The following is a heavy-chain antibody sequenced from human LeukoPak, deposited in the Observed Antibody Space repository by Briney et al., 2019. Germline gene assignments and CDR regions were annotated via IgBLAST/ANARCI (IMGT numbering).Heavy chain of an antibody. CDR3: ARGHTFGGVIVN. D-gene: IGHD3-16*01. CDR1: GFTFSSYW. Sequence: GGSLRLSCAASGFTFSSYWMHWVRQAPGNGLVWVSRINSDGSSTSYADSVKGRFTISRDNAKNTLYLQMNSLRAEDTAVYYCARGHTFGGVIVNWGQGTLVTVSS. V-gene: IGHV3-74*01. CDR2: INSDGSST. J-gene: IGHJ4*02.